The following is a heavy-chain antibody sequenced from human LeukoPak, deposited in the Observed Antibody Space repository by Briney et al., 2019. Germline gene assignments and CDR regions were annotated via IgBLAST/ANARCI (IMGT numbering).Heavy chain of an antibody. CDR1: GFTFSSYG. J-gene: IGHJ4*02. D-gene: IGHD6-13*01. V-gene: IGHV3-33*01. CDR2: IWYDGSNK. CDR3: ARSIAAAGSTDH. Sequence: GGSLRLSCAASGFTFSSYGMHWVRQAPGKGLEWVAVIWYDGSNKYYADSVKGRFTISRDNSKNTLYLQMNSLRAEDTAVYYCARSIAAAGSTDHWGQGTLVTVSS.